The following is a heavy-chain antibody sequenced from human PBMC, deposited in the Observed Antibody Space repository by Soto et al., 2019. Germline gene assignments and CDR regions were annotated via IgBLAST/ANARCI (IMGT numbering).Heavy chain of an antibody. CDR3: ARSAEYDSSGYYYLNWFDP. CDR1: GFTFSSYW. Sequence: GGSLRLSCAASGFTFSSYWMSWVRQAPGKGLEWVSYISTSSTIYYADSVKGRFTISRDNAKNSLYLQMNSLRDEDTAAYYCARSAEYDSSGYYYLNWFDPWGQGTLVTVAS. D-gene: IGHD3-22*01. V-gene: IGHV3-48*02. CDR2: ISTSSTI. J-gene: IGHJ5*02.